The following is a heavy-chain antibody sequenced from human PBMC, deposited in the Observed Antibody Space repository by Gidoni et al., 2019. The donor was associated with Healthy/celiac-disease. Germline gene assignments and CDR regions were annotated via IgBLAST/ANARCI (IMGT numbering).Heavy chain of an antibody. V-gene: IGHV1-69*02. CDR1: GGTFSSYT. Sequence: QVQLVQSGAEVKKPGSSVKVSCKASGGTFSSYTISWVRQAPGQGLEWMGRIIPILGIANYAQKFQGRVTITADKSTSTAYMELSSLRSEDTAVYYCARVRSYGSGSFDYWGQGTLVTVSS. CDR3: ARVRSYGSGSFDY. J-gene: IGHJ4*02. D-gene: IGHD3-10*01. CDR2: IIPILGIA.